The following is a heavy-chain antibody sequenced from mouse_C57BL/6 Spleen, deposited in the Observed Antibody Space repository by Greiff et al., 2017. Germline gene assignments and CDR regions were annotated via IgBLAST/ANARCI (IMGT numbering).Heavy chain of an antibody. Sequence: QVQLKESGAELVRPGASVTLSCKASGYTFTDYEMHWVKQTPVHGLEWIGAIDPETGGTAYNQKFKGKARLTADTSSSTAYVELRSLTSEDSAVDYCTRGDDWGQGTTLTVSS. J-gene: IGHJ2*01. CDR3: TRGDD. CDR2: IDPETGGT. V-gene: IGHV1-15*01. CDR1: GYTFTDYE.